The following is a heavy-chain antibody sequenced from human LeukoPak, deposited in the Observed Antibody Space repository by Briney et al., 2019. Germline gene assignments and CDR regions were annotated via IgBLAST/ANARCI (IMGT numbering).Heavy chain of an antibody. CDR1: GGSISSYY. Sequence: SETLSLTCTVSGGSISSYYWSWIRQPPGKGLEWIGYIYYSGSTNYNPSLRSRVTISVDTSKNQFSLKLTSVTAADTAVYYCARSGCSSTSCYGFDIWGQGTMVTVSS. J-gene: IGHJ3*02. V-gene: IGHV4-59*01. CDR2: IYYSGST. CDR3: ARSGCSSTSCYGFDI. D-gene: IGHD2-2*01.